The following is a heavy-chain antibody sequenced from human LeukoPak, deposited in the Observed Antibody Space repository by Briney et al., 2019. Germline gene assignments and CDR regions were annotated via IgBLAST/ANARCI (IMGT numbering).Heavy chain of an antibody. CDR3: ARGGYD. CDR1: GFTFSSYA. CDR2: IKQDGTEK. D-gene: IGHD5-12*01. J-gene: IGHJ4*02. V-gene: IGHV3-7*01. Sequence: GGSLRLSCAASGFTFSSYAMSWVRQAPGKGLEWVANIKQDGTEKHYVDSVRGRFTISRDNAKNSLYLQMNSLRAEDTAVYYCARGGYDWGQGTLVTVSS.